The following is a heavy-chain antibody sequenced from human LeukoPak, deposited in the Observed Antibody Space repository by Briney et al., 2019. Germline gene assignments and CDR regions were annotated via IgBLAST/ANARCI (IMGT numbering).Heavy chain of an antibody. V-gene: IGHV1-46*03. Sequence: ASVKVSCKASGYTFTSYYMHWVRQAPGQGLEWMGIINPSGGSTSYAQKFQGRVTMTRDTSTSTVYMELSSLRSEDTAVYYCARVSYYDYVWGSYRYDWYFDYWGQGTLVTVSS. D-gene: IGHD3-16*02. CDR3: ARVSYYDYVWGSYRYDWYFDY. J-gene: IGHJ4*02. CDR2: INPSGGST. CDR1: GYTFTSYY.